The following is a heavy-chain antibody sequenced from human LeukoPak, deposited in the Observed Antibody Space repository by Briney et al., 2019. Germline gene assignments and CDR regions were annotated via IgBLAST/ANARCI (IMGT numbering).Heavy chain of an antibody. V-gene: IGHV4-39*01. D-gene: IGHD3-3*01. CDR2: IYYSGST. CDR3: ARRKRFLEWLFPFDP. J-gene: IGHJ5*02. Sequence: SETLSLTCTVSGGSISSSSYYWGWIRQPPGKGLEWIGSIYYSGSTYYNPSLKSRVTISVDTSKNQFSLKLSSVIAADTAVYYCARRKRFLEWLFPFDPWGQGTLVTVSS. CDR1: GGSISSSSYY.